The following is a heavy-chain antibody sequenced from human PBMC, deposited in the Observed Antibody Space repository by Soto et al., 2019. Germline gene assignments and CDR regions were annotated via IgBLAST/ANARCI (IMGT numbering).Heavy chain of an antibody. CDR1: GYTFTSYY. D-gene: IGHD3-22*01. CDR2: INPSGGST. Sequence: QVQLVQSGAEVKKPGASVKVSCKASGYTFTSYYMHWVRQAPGQGLEWMGIINPSGGSTSYAQKVQGRVTMTRDTSTSTVYMELRSLRSEDTAVYYCARDMVYYYDSSGYPRALDYWGQGTLVTVSS. CDR3: ARDMVYYYDSSGYPRALDY. V-gene: IGHV1-46*01. J-gene: IGHJ4*02.